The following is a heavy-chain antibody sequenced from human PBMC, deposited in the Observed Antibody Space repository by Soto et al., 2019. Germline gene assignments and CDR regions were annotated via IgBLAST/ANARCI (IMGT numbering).Heavy chain of an antibody. Sequence: QVQLQESGPGLVKPSETLSLTCAVSGDSISSYYCMWIRQPPGKGLESIGYLYYGRSANYNPSLKSRVTLSVDTSTNQCSLTLISMPAADTAVYYCALRSMAVVPEYWGQGTLVTVSS. CDR2: LYYGRSA. J-gene: IGHJ4*02. CDR1: GDSISSYY. CDR3: ALRSMAVVPEY. V-gene: IGHV4-59*01. D-gene: IGHD3-22*01.